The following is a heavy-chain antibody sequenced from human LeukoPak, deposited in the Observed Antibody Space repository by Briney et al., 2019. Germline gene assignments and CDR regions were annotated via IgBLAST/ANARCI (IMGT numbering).Heavy chain of an antibody. CDR3: ARRVGSVRFLEWSPEYYFDY. Sequence: GESLKISCKGFGYSFTNYWIVWVRQMPGKGLEWMGTIFPADSHATYSPSFQGQVTLSVDRSINTAYLQWSALKASDTAIYYCARRVGSVRFLEWSPEYYFDYWGQGALVTVSS. D-gene: IGHD3-3*01. CDR2: IFPADSHA. V-gene: IGHV5-51*01. CDR1: GYSFTNYW. J-gene: IGHJ4*02.